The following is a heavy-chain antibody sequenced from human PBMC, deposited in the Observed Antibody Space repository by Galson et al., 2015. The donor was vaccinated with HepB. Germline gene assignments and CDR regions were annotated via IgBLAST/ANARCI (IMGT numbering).Heavy chain of an antibody. CDR2: IAPSDSYT. CDR3: ARPSHYGSGSYWDPFDS. J-gene: IGHJ5*01. CDR1: GYSSSTYW. Sequence: QSGAEVKKPGESLRISCKGSGYSSSTYWIHWVRQMPGKGLEWMGRIAPSDSYTNYSPSFQGHVTISADKSISTAYLQWSSLKASDTAMYYCARPSHYGSGSYWDPFDSWGQGTLVTVSS. D-gene: IGHD3-10*01. V-gene: IGHV5-10-1*01.